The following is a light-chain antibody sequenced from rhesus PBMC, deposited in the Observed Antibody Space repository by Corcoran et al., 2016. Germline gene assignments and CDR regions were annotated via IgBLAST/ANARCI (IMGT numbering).Light chain of an antibody. CDR2: AAS. V-gene: IGKV1-33*02. CDR1: QGISSW. Sequence: DIQMTQSPSSLSASVGDRVTITCQASQGISSWLAWYQQKPGKAPKLLIYAASRLPSGVPSRFSGIGSGTDFTLTISSLQPEDFATYYCQQHNSYPWTFGQGTKVEIK. CDR3: QQHNSYPWT. J-gene: IGKJ1*01.